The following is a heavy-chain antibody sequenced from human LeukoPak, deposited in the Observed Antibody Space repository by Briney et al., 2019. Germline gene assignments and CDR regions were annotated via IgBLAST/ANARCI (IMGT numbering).Heavy chain of an antibody. Sequence: GASVKVSYKASGYTFTSYGITWVRQAPGQGLEWMGWITTYNGNTYYAQNFQGRVTMTADTSTSTAYMEVRSLRSDDTAVYYCARLSPPIASFCSGGTCYSGGFDPWGQGTLVTVSS. J-gene: IGHJ5*02. V-gene: IGHV1-18*01. D-gene: IGHD2-15*01. CDR2: ITTYNGNT. CDR3: ARLSPPIASFCSGGTCYSGGFDP. CDR1: GYTFTSYG.